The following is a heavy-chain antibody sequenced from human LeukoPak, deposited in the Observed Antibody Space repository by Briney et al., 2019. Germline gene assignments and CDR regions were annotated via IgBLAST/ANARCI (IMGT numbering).Heavy chain of an antibody. CDR2: IYHSGST. J-gene: IGHJ6*03. CDR3: ARHPSSSSSLYYYYMDV. Sequence: PSETLSLTCAVSGYSISSGYYWGWIRQPPGKVLEWLGSIYHSGSTYYNPSLKSRVTISVDTSKNQFSLKLSSVTAADTAVYYCARHPSSSSSLYYYYMDVWGKGTTVTVSS. D-gene: IGHD6-6*01. V-gene: IGHV4-38-2*01. CDR1: GYSISSGYY.